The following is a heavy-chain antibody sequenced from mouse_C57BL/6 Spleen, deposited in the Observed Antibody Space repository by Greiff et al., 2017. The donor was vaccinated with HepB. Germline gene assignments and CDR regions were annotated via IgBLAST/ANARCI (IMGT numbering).Heavy chain of an antibody. CDR3: ARSGGQLRLPAWFAY. V-gene: IGHV1-53*01. CDR2: INPSNGGT. Sequence: QVQLQQPGTELVKPGASVKLSCKASGYTFTSYWMHWVKQRPGQGLEWIGNINPSNGGTNYNEKFKSKATLTVDKSSSTAYMQLSSLTSEDSAVYYFARSGGQLRLPAWFAYWGQGTLVTVSA. D-gene: IGHD3-2*02. J-gene: IGHJ3*01. CDR1: GYTFTSYW.